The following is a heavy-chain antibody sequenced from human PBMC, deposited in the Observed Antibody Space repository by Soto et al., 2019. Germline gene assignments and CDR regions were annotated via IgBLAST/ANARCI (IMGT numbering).Heavy chain of an antibody. CDR3: ARARCSSGQCYYFDY. J-gene: IGHJ4*02. D-gene: IGHD2-15*01. CDR1: GFTFGSYI. Sequence: EVQLVESGEGLVQPGGSLRLSGAALGFTFGSYIINWIRQAPGKGLELVSAISRGGDITYYADSVKGRFTITRDNSKTTVWLQMGSLRAEDMAVYYCARARCSSGQCYYFDYWGRGALVSVSS. CDR2: ISRGGDIT. V-gene: IGHV3-64*02.